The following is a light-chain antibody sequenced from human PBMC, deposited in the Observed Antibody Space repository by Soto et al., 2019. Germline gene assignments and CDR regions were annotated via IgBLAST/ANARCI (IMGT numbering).Light chain of an antibody. V-gene: IGKV1-5*03. Sequence: DIQMTQSPSTLSGSVGDGVTITCRASQTISSWLAWYQQKPGKAPKLLIYKASTLKSGVPSRFSGSGSGTEFTLTISSLQPDDFATYYCQHYNSYSEAFGQGPKVDIK. CDR3: QHYNSYSEA. CDR1: QTISSW. CDR2: KAS. J-gene: IGKJ1*01.